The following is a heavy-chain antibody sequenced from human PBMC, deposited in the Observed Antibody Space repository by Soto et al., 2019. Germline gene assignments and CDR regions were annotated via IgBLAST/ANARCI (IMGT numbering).Heavy chain of an antibody. J-gene: IGHJ5*02. Sequence: SVKVSCKASGGTFSSYAISWVRQAPGQGLEWMGGIIPIFGTANYAQKFQGRVTITADESTSTAYMELSSLRSEDTAVYYCARVKDYYGSGSYYNIILFDPWGQGTLVTVSS. CDR1: GGTFSSYA. CDR3: ARVKDYYGSGSYYNIILFDP. V-gene: IGHV1-69*13. CDR2: IIPIFGTA. D-gene: IGHD3-10*01.